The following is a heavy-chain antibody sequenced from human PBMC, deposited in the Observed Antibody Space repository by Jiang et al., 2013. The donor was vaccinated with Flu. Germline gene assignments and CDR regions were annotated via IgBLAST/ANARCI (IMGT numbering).Heavy chain of an antibody. CDR2: ITWKSIII. CDR3: AKXTYYRGSGHGEADS. V-gene: IGHV3-9*01. J-gene: IGHJ4*02. Sequence: EVQLLESGGGLVQPGRSLRLSRAASGFTFDDYALHWVRQVPGKGLEWVSSITWKSIIIDYADSVKGRFTISRDNAKNSLYLQMNSLRAEDTALYYCAKXTYYRGSGHGEADSWGQG. D-gene: IGHD3-10*01. CDR1: GFTFDDYA.